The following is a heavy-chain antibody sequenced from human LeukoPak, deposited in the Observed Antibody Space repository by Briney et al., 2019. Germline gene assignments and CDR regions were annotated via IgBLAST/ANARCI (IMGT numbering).Heavy chain of an antibody. CDR1: GGSVSSGSYY. J-gene: IGHJ4*02. CDR3: ARGGWEYYDFWSGYYYFDY. V-gene: IGHV4-61*01. Sequence: PSETLSLTCTVSGGSVSSGSYYWSWIRQPPGTGLEWIGYIYYSGSTNYNPSLKSRVTISVDTSKNQFSLKLSSVTAADTAVYYCARGGWEYYDFWSGYYYFDYWGQGTLVTVSS. CDR2: IYYSGST. D-gene: IGHD3-3*01.